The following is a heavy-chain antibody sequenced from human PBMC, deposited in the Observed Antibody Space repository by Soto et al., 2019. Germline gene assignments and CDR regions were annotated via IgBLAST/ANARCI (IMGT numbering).Heavy chain of an antibody. CDR1: GFTFSGYS. V-gene: IGHV3-21*03. Sequence: GGSLRLSCAASGFTFSGYSMNWVRQAPGKGLGWVSSISSSSSYIYYADSVKGRFTISRDNAKNSLYLQMNSLRAEDTAVYYCARGDSWKYGGYYYYGMDVWGQGTAVTVSS. CDR3: ARGDSWKYGGYYYYGMDV. D-gene: IGHD1-7*01. CDR2: ISSSSSYI. J-gene: IGHJ6*02.